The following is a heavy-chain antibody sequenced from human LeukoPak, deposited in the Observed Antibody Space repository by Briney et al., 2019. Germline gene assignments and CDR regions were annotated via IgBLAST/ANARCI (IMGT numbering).Heavy chain of an antibody. V-gene: IGHV3-23*05. Sequence: RGSLRLSCAASLFTFSSYVITSVPQALGKGLERVSPIFVSGGGAHYADSPKGPVTISRDNSKKTLYLQMNSLRAEDRAVYYCAKNYYDSIGYYSWYFDYWGQGTQVTVSS. CDR1: LFTFSSYV. CDR3: AKNYYDSIGYYSWYFDY. CDR2: IFVSGGGA. D-gene: IGHD3-22*01. J-gene: IGHJ4*02.